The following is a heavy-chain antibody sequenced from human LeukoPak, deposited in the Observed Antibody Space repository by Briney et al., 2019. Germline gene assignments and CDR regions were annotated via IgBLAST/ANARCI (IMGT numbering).Heavy chain of an antibody. CDR1: GGSISSSSHY. CDR2: IYYSGST. D-gene: IGHD2-8*02. V-gene: IGHV4-39*07. Sequence: SETLSLTCSVSGGSISSSSHYWDWIRQPPGEGLEWIGSIYYSGSTYYNPSLKSRVTISVDTSKNQFSLKLISVTAADTAVYYCAREDTGGLDYWGQGILVTVSS. J-gene: IGHJ4*02. CDR3: AREDTGGLDY.